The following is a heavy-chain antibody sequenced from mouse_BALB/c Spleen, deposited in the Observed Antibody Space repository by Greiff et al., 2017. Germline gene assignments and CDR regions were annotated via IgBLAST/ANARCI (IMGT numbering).Heavy chain of an antibody. V-gene: IGHV5-6-3*01. CDR3: ARDGYYFYAMDY. CDR1: GFTFSSYG. D-gene: IGHD2-3*01. J-gene: IGHJ4*01. CDR2: INSNGGST. Sequence: EVNVVESGGGLVQPGGSLKLSCAASGFTFSSYGMSWVRQTPDKRLELVATINSNGGSTYYPDSVKGRFTISRDNAKNTLYLQMSSLKSEDTAMYYCARDGYYFYAMDYWGQGTSVTVSS.